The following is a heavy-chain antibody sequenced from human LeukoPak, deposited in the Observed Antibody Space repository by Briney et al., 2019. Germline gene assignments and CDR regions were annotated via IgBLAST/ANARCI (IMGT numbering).Heavy chain of an antibody. D-gene: IGHD5-24*01. J-gene: IGHJ4*02. V-gene: IGHV3-11*04. CDR1: GFTFSDYY. Sequence: PGGSLRLSCAASGFTFSDYYMSWIRQAPGKGLEWVSYISYSGSTLYYADSVKGRFTMSRDNAKNSLYLQMNSLRAEDTAVYYCARDSGDGYNFCFDYWGQGTLVTVSS. CDR3: ARDSGDGYNFCFDY. CDR2: ISYSGSTL.